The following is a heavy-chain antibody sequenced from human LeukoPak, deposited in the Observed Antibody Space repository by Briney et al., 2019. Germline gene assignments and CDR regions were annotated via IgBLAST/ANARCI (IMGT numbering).Heavy chain of an antibody. V-gene: IGHV3-21*01. Sequence: GGSLRLSCAASGFTFSNFGINWVRQAPGKGLEWVSSISSSSSYISYADSVRGRFTISRDNAKNSLDLQMNSLRAEDTAVYYCAIDRYSSGWYTFDYWGQGTLVTVSS. CDR3: AIDRYSSGWYTFDY. CDR1: GFTFSNFG. D-gene: IGHD6-19*01. CDR2: ISSSSSYI. J-gene: IGHJ4*02.